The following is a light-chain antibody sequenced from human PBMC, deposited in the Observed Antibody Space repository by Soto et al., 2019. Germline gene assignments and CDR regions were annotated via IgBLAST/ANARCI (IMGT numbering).Light chain of an antibody. J-gene: IGKJ1*01. CDR3: QQYNSYSR. CDR1: QSISSW. V-gene: IGKV1-5*03. CDR2: KAS. Sequence: IQMTQSPSTLSASVGDRVTISCRASQSISSWLAWYQQKPGKAPKLLIYKASSLESGVPSRFSGSGSGTEFTLTISSLQPDDFATYYCQQYNSYSRFGQGTKVDIK.